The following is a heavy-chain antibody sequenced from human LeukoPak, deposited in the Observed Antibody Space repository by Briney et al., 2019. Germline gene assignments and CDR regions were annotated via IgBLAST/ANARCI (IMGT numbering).Heavy chain of an antibody. CDR1: GFTVSSNY. CDR2: IYSGGST. Sequence: PGGSLRLSCAASGFTVSSNYMSWVRQAPGKGLEWVSVIYSGGSTYYADSVKGRFTISRHNSKNTLYLQMNSLRAEDTAVYYCARSAPRHYWYFDLWGRGTLVTVSS. J-gene: IGHJ2*01. V-gene: IGHV3-53*04. CDR3: ARSAPRHYWYFDL.